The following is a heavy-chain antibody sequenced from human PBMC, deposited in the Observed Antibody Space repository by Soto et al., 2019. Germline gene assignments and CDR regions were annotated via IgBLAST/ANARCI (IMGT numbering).Heavy chain of an antibody. CDR1: GGSISSYY. J-gene: IGHJ3*02. CDR2: IYYSGST. Sequence: SETLSLTCTVSGGSISSYYWSWIRQPPGKGLEWIGYIYYSGSTNYNPSLKSRVTISVDTSKNQFSLKLSSVTAADTAVYYCARGYSSGWYSGAFDIWGQGTIVTFSS. CDR3: ARGYSSGWYSGAFDI. V-gene: IGHV4-59*01. D-gene: IGHD6-19*01.